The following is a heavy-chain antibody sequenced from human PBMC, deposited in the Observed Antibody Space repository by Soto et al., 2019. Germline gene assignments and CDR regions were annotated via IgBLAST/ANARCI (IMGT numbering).Heavy chain of an antibody. J-gene: IGHJ5*02. CDR3: ARVHSSGIFYFVDP. CDR1: GGTFDSYV. Sequence: ASVKVSCKAPGGTFDSYVISWLRQAPGQGLEWMGGIMPIFGTPNYAQKFRGRVTISADESTSTAYLELSSLTSDDTAVYYCARVHSSGIFYFVDPWGQGTLVTVSS. D-gene: IGHD3-10*01. V-gene: IGHV1-69*13. CDR2: IMPIFGTP.